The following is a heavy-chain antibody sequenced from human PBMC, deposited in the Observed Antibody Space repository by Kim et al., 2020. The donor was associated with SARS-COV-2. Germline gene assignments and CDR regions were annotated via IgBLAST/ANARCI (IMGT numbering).Heavy chain of an antibody. CDR3: ARVAYDSSGYPKGFDY. CDR2: IYYSGST. J-gene: IGHJ4*02. V-gene: IGHV4-31*03. Sequence: SETLSLTCTVSGGSISSGGYYWSWIRQHPGKGLEWIGYIYYSGSTYYNPSLKSRVTISVDTSKNQFSLKLSSVTAADTAVYFCARVAYDSSGYPKGFDYWGQGTLVTVSS. D-gene: IGHD3-22*01. CDR1: GGSISSGGYY.